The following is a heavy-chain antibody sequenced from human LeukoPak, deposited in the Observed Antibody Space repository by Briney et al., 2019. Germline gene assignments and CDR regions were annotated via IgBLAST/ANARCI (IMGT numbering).Heavy chain of an antibody. CDR3: TRMGAGFDY. Sequence: GGSLRLSCAASGFTFSGSAMHWVRQASGKGLEWVGRIRSKANSYATAYAAWVKGRFTISRDDSKNTAYLLMNRLKTEDTAVYYCTRMGAGFDYWGQGTLVTVSS. D-gene: IGHD3-16*01. V-gene: IGHV3-73*01. J-gene: IGHJ4*02. CDR2: IRSKANSYAT. CDR1: GFTFSGSA.